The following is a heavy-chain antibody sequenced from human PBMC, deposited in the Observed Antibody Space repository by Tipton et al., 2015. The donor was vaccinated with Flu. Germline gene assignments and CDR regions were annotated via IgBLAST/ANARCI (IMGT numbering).Heavy chain of an antibody. CDR2: INHSGST. CDR3: ARVLRRELQPPGY. D-gene: IGHD1-26*01. CDR1: GGSFSGYY. V-gene: IGHV4-34*01. J-gene: IGHJ4*02. Sequence: TLSLTCAVYGGSFSGYYWSWIRQPPGKGLEWIGEINHSGSTNYNPSLKSRVTISVDTSKNQFSLKLSSVTAADTAVYYCARVLRRELQPPGYWGQGTLVTVSS.